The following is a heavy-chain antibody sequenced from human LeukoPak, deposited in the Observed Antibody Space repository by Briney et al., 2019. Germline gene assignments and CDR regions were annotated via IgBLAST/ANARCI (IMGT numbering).Heavy chain of an antibody. J-gene: IGHJ3*02. CDR3: ASDRNIGYSEWHDAFDI. V-gene: IGHV3-48*01. CDR1: GFTFSSYS. D-gene: IGHD6-13*01. CDR2: ISRSSSTI. Sequence: TGGSLRLSCAASGFTFSSYSMNWVRQAPGKGLEWVSYISRSSSTIYYADSVKGRFTISRDNAKNSLYLQMNSLRAEDTAVYYCASDRNIGYSEWHDAFDIWGQGTMVTVSS.